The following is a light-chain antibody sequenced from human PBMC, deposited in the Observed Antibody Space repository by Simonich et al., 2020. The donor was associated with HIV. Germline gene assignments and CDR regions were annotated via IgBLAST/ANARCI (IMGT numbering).Light chain of an antibody. V-gene: IGKV3-15*01. CDR1: QSVSSY. CDR2: GAS. Sequence: EIVMTQSPATLSMSPGERATLSCRASQSVSSYLAWYQHKPGQAPRLLIYGASTRATGIPARFSGSGSGTEFTLTISSMQSEDFVVYYCQQYNNWPLTFGGGTKVEIK. CDR3: QQYNNWPLT. J-gene: IGKJ4*01.